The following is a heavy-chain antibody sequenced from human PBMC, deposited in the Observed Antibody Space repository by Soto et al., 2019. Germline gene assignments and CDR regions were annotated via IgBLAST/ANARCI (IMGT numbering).Heavy chain of an antibody. D-gene: IGHD6-13*01. CDR3: ATAIAAAGTQFAFDI. Sequence: ASVKVSCKVSGYTLTELSMHWLRQAPGKGLEWMGGFDPEDGETIYAQKFQGRVTMTEDTSTDTAYMELSSLRSEDTAVYYCATAIAAAGTQFAFDIWGQGTMVTVSS. J-gene: IGHJ3*02. CDR1: GYTLTELS. V-gene: IGHV1-24*01. CDR2: FDPEDGET.